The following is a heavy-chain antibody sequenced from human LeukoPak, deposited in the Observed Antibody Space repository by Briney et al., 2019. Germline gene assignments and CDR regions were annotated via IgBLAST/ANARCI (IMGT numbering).Heavy chain of an antibody. CDR3: ARMILLLGDVLTVPPRGFDY. D-gene: IGHD3-9*01. CDR1: GYTFTSYF. V-gene: IGHV1-46*01. Sequence: ASVKDSCKASGYTFTSYFMHWVRQAPGQGLEWLGMINPSGSTTTYAQKFQGRATMTRDTSTSTVYMELSSLRSEDTAVYYCARMILLLGDVLTVPPRGFDYWGQGTLVTVSS. CDR2: INPSGSTT. J-gene: IGHJ4*02.